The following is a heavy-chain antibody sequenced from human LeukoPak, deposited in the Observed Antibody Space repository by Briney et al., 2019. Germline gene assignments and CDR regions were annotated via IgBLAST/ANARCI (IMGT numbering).Heavy chain of an antibody. Sequence: PGGSLRLSCAASGFTFSNAWMGGVPQAPGKGGEGVSRIKRKTDGGTTDYAAPVKGRFTISRDDSKNTLYVQMNSLRTEDTAVYYCTTEGYSYGYHAFDIWGQGTMVTVSS. D-gene: IGHD5-18*01. CDR2: IKRKTDGGTT. J-gene: IGHJ3*02. CDR1: GFTFSNAW. V-gene: IGHV3-15*01. CDR3: TTEGYSYGYHAFDI.